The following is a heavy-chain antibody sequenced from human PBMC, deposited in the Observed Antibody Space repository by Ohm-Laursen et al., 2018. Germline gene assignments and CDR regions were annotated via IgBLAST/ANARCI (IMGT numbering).Heavy chain of an antibody. J-gene: IGHJ4*02. CDR2: IYYSGST. V-gene: IGHV4-39*01. Sequence: SETLSLTCTVSGGSISSSSYYWGWIRQPPGKGLEWIGSIYYSGSTYYNPSLKSRVTISVDTSKNQFSLKLSSVTAADTAVYYCARPYYDSSGYQALYWGQGTLVTVSS. D-gene: IGHD3-22*01. CDR3: ARPYYDSSGYQALY. CDR1: GGSISSSSYY.